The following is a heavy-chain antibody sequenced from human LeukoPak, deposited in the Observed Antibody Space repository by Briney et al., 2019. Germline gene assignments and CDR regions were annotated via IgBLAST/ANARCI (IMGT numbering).Heavy chain of an antibody. D-gene: IGHD5-18*01. J-gene: IGHJ4*02. CDR2: ISYDGSNK. V-gene: IGHV3-30*04. Sequence: GGSLRLSCAASGFTFSSYAMHWVRQAPGKGLEWVAVISYDGSNKYYADSVKGRFTISRDNSKNTLYLQMNSLRAEDTAVYYCASDRGYSYGFFGYWGQGTLVTVSS. CDR1: GFTFSSYA. CDR3: ASDRGYSYGFFGY.